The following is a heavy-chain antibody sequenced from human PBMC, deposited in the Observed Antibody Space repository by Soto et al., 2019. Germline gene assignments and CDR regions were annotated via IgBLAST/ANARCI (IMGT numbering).Heavy chain of an antibody. Sequence: PSETLFLTCTVSGGSISSSSYYWGWIRQPPGKGLEWIGSIYYSGSTYYNPSFKSRVTISVDTSKNQFSLKLSSVTAADTAVYYCARLGADYYYYYMDVWGKGTTVTVS. CDR2: IYYSGST. CDR3: ARLGADYYYYYMDV. D-gene: IGHD3-10*01. CDR1: GGSISSSSYY. V-gene: IGHV4-39*01. J-gene: IGHJ6*03.